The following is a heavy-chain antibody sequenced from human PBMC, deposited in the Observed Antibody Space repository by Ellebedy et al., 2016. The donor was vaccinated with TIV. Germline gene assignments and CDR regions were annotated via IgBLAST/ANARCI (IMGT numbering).Heavy chain of an antibody. V-gene: IGHV3-66*01. CDR3: ARASFYDVDLSGWYFDI. CDR1: GFPFSDYY. J-gene: IGHJ2*01. D-gene: IGHD3-10*02. Sequence: GGSLRLSCVVSGFPFSDYYMSWIRQAPGKGLEWVSFITSGGTIYYADSVKGRFTLSKDNSKNTLNLQMTSLRVEDTAVYYCARASFYDVDLSGWYFDIWGRGTLVSVSS. CDR2: ITSGGTI.